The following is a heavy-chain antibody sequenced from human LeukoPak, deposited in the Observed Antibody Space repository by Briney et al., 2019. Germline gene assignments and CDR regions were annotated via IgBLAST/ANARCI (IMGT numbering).Heavy chain of an antibody. CDR3: AKGCNSSPTRAPFDI. J-gene: IGHJ3*02. Sequence: GGSLRLSCVASGFTFSTYGMSWVRQAPGKGLECVSAISGSGASTYYADSVKGRFTISRDNSKNTMYLQMNSLRAEDTAIYYCAKGCNSSPTRAPFDIWGQGTMVTVSS. V-gene: IGHV3-23*01. CDR1: GFTFSTYG. CDR2: ISGSGAST. D-gene: IGHD2/OR15-2a*01.